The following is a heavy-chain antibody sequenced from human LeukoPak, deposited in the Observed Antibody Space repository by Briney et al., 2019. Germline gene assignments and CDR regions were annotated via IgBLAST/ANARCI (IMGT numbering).Heavy chain of an antibody. Sequence: GGSLRLSCAAPGFTFSSYAMSWVRQAPGKGLEWVSAISGSGGSTYYADSVKGRFTISRDNSKNTLYLQMNSLRAEDTAVYYCAKGQMDYYGSGSYYAFDYWGQGTLVTVSS. CDR2: ISGSGGST. J-gene: IGHJ4*02. CDR1: GFTFSSYA. D-gene: IGHD3-10*01. V-gene: IGHV3-23*01. CDR3: AKGQMDYYGSGSYYAFDY.